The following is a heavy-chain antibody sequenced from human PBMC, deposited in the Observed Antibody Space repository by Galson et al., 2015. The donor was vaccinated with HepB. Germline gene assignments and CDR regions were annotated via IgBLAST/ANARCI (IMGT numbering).Heavy chain of an antibody. J-gene: IGHJ5*02. D-gene: IGHD2-2*03. CDR3: AATRDGYCTSTTCYVAWFDP. CDR2: IIPISGPA. CDR1: GGTFSSYA. Sequence: SVKVSCKASGGTFSSYAISWVRQAPGQGLEWMGVIIPISGPANYAQNFQGRVTLTADESTSTAYMELSSLRSDDTAVYYCAATRDGYCTSTTCYVAWFDPWGQGTLVTVSS. V-gene: IGHV1-69*13.